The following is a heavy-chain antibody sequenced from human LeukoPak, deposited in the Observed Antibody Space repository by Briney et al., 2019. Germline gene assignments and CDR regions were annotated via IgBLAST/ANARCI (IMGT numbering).Heavy chain of an antibody. CDR2: ISYSGST. V-gene: IGHV4-59*01. D-gene: IGHD1-26*01. Sequence: PSETLSLTCSVSGGSMSRYYWSWIRQPPGKGLEWIGYISYSGSTNYNPSLKSRLTISVDTSKNQCSLKLSSVTAADTAVYYCAFRGATGVYFDQWGQGSLVTVSS. CDR3: AFRGATGVYFDQ. CDR1: GGSMSRYY. J-gene: IGHJ4*02.